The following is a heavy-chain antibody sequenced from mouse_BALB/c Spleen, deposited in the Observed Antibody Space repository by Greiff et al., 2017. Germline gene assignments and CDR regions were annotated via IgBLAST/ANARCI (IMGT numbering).Heavy chain of an antibody. CDR2: ISNLAYSI. CDR3: ARAGITTVRYFDV. J-gene: IGHJ1*01. D-gene: IGHD1-1*01. Sequence: EVQLVESGGGLVQPGGSRKLSCAASGFTFSDYGMAWVRQAPGKGPEWVAFISNLAYSIYYADTVTGRFTISRENAKNTLYLEMSSLRSEDTAMYYCARAGITTVRYFDVWGAGTTVTVSS. V-gene: IGHV5-15*02. CDR1: GFTFSDYG.